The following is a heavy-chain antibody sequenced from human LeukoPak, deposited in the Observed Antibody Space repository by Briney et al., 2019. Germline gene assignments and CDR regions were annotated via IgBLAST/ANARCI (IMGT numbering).Heavy chain of an antibody. D-gene: IGHD1-7*01. V-gene: IGHV1-69*01. J-gene: IGHJ5*02. Sequence: SVKVSCKASGGTFSSYAISWVRQAPGQGLEWMGGIIPIFGTANYAQKFQGRVTITADESTSTAYMELSSLRSEDTAVYYCARDNYAGANWFDPWGQGTLVTVSS. CDR3: ARDNYAGANWFDP. CDR1: GGTFSSYA. CDR2: IIPIFGTA.